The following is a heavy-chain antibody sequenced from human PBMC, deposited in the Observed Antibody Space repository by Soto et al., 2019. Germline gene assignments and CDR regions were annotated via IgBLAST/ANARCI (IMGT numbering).Heavy chain of an antibody. CDR3: ARDSSITPRPCDY. J-gene: IGHJ4*02. D-gene: IGHD1-20*01. CDR1: GFTFSDYY. V-gene: IGHV3-11*06. Sequence: QVQLVESGGGLVKPGGSLRLSCAASGFTFSDYYMSWIRQAPGKGLEWVSYISSSSSYANYADSVKGRFTISRDNAKNSLCLPMNSLRAEDTAVYYCARDSSITPRPCDYWGQGTLVTGSS. CDR2: ISSSSSYA.